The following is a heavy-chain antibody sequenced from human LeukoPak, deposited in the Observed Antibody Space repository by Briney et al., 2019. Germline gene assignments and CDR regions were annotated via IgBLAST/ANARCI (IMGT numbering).Heavy chain of an antibody. V-gene: IGHV1-46*01. Sequence: GASVKVSCKASGYTFSSYYVHWVRQAPGQGLEWMGMIIPSDGFTSYAQKFQGRVTMTRDMSTSTVYMELSSLRSDDTAVYYCARLDWLRGATDEGDYWGQGTLVTVSS. CDR1: GYTFSSYY. D-gene: IGHD1-26*01. J-gene: IGHJ4*02. CDR2: IIPSDGFT. CDR3: ARLDWLRGATDEGDY.